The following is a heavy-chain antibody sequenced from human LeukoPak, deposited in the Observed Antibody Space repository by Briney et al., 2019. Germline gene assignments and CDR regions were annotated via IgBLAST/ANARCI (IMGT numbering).Heavy chain of an antibody. CDR2: IGTAGDT. V-gene: IGHV3-13*01. CDR3: ARARNWFGLPDY. CDR1: GFTFSSYD. J-gene: IGHJ4*02. D-gene: IGHD3-10*01. Sequence: GGSLRLSRAASGFTFSSYDMHWVRQATGKGLEWVSAIGTAGDTYYPGSVKGRFTISRENAKNSLYLQMNSLRAGDTAVYYCARARNWFGLPDYWGQGTLVTVSS.